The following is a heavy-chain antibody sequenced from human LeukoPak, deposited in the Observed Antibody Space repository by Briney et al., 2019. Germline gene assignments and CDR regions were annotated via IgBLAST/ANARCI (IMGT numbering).Heavy chain of an antibody. CDR3: AAGYLYCSGGSCYDLFDY. V-gene: IGHV1-58*01. CDR2: IVVGSGNT. D-gene: IGHD2-15*01. J-gene: IGHJ4*02. CDR1: GFTFTSSA. Sequence: GASVKVSCKASGFTFTSSAVQWMRQARGQRLEWIGWIVVGSGNTNYAQKFQERVTITRDMSTSTAYMELSSLRSEDTAVYYCAAGYLYCSGGSCYDLFDYWGQGTLVTVSS.